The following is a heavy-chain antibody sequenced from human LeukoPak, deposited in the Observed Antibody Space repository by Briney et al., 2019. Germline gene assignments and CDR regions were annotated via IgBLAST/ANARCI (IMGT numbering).Heavy chain of an antibody. V-gene: IGHV1-24*01. CDR2: FDPEDGET. Sequence: ASVKVSCKVSGYTLTELSMHWARQAPGKGLEWMGGFDPEDGETIHAQKFQGRVTMTEDTSTDTAYMELSSLRSEDTAVYYCATTGPEGYYYYYMDVWGKGTTVTVSS. CDR3: ATTGPEGYYYYYMDV. D-gene: IGHD1-14*01. J-gene: IGHJ6*03. CDR1: GYTLTELS.